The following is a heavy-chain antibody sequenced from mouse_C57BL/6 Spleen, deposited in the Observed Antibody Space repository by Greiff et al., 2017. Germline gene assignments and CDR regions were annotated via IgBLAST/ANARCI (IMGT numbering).Heavy chain of an antibody. CDR2: ISSGSSTI. CDR1: GFTFSDYG. V-gene: IGHV5-17*01. Sequence: DVHLVESGGGLVKPGGSLKLSCAASGFTFSDYGMHWVRQAPEKGLEWVAYISSGSSTIYYADTVKGRFTISRDNAKNTLFLQMTSLRSEDTAMYYCARPSTEAMDYWGQGTSVTVSS. CDR3: ARPSTEAMDY. D-gene: IGHD2-1*01. J-gene: IGHJ4*01.